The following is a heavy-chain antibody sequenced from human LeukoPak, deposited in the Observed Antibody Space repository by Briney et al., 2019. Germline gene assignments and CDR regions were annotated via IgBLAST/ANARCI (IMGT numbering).Heavy chain of an antibody. CDR1: GFMFNGYS. Sequence: GGSLRLSCAASGFMFNGYSMTWVRQAPGKGLEWVSYISGGSDYIFYTDSVKGRFTISRDNAKKSLYLQLNSLRAEDTAVYYCARWGLGPSFDYWGQGTRVTVSS. CDR2: ISGGSDYI. D-gene: IGHD1-26*01. J-gene: IGHJ4*02. V-gene: IGHV3-21*01. CDR3: ARWGLGPSFDY.